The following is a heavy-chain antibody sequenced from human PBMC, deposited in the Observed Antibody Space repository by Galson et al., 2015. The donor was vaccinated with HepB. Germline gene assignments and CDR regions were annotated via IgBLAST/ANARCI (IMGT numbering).Heavy chain of an antibody. CDR2: ISGSGGST. J-gene: IGHJ4*02. D-gene: IGHD2-15*01. Sequence: SLRLACAASGFTFSSYAMSGVRQAPGEGLECVSAISGSGGSTYYADSVKGRFTISRDNSKNTRYLQMNSLRAEDTAVYYCAKEEVVAAPFDYWGQGTLVTVSS. CDR1: GFTFSSYA. V-gene: IGHV3-23*01. CDR3: AKEEVVAAPFDY.